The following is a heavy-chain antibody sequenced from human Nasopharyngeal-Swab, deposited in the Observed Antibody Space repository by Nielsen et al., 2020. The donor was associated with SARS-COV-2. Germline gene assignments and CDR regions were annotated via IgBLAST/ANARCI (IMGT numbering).Heavy chain of an antibody. CDR1: GGSISSSSYY. D-gene: IGHD1-26*01. CDR3: ARSGIVGAIYY. CDR2: IYYSGST. J-gene: IGHJ4*02. Sequence: SETLSLTCTVSGGSISSSSYYWGWIRQPPGKGLEWIGSIYYSGSTYCNPSLKSRVTISVDTSKNQFSLKLSSVTAADTAVYYCARSGIVGAIYYWGQGTLVTVSS. V-gene: IGHV4-39*07.